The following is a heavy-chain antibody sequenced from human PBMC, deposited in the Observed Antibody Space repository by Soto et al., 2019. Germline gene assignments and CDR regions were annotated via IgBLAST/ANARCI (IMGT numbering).Heavy chain of an antibody. D-gene: IGHD6-19*01. Sequence: SETLSLTCTVSGGSISSGGYSWTWIRQHPGKGLEWIGYIYYSGSTYYKPSLKSRVTISVDTSKNQLSLKLSSVTAADTAVYYCARVSAGYWYFDLWGRGTLVTVS. J-gene: IGHJ2*01. V-gene: IGHV4-31*03. CDR3: ARVSAGYWYFDL. CDR2: IYYSGST. CDR1: GGSISSGGYS.